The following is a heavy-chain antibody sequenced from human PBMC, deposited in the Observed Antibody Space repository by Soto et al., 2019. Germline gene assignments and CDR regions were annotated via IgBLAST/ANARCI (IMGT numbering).Heavy chain of an antibody. V-gene: IGHV1-2*04. D-gene: IGHD3-3*01. CDR2: INPNSGGT. J-gene: IGHJ5*02. Sequence: ASVKVSCKASGYTFTGYYMHWVRQAPGQGLEWMGWINPNSGGTNYAQKFQGWVTMTRDTSISTAYMELSRLRSDDTAVYYCARELEWETTNWFDPWGQGTLVTVSS. CDR3: ARELEWETTNWFDP. CDR1: GYTFTGYY.